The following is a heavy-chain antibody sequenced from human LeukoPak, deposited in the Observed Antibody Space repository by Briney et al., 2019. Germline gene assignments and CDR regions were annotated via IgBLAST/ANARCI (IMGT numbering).Heavy chain of an antibody. CDR3: ARGRIGYDYVWGSYRYTVLDY. Sequence: SETLSLTCTVSGGSISSYYWSWIRQPPGKGLEWIGEINHSGSTNYNPSLKSRVTISVDTSKNQFSLKLSSVTAADTAVYYCARGRIGYDYVWGSYRYTVLDYWGQGTLVTVSS. CDR2: INHSGST. D-gene: IGHD3-16*02. CDR1: GGSISSYY. V-gene: IGHV4-34*01. J-gene: IGHJ4*02.